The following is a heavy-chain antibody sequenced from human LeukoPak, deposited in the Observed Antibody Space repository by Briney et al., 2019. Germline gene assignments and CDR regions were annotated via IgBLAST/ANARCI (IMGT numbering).Heavy chain of an antibody. J-gene: IGHJ4*02. CDR1: GYTFTSYG. CDR2: ISAYNGNT. V-gene: IGHV1-18*01. D-gene: IGHD6-19*01. Sequence: ASVKVSFKASGYTFTSYGISWVRQAPGQGLEWMGWISAYNGNTNYAQKLQGRVTMTTDTSTSTAYMELRSLRSDDTAVYYCARDKSRFGSGWFGFNYWGQGTLVTVSS. CDR3: ARDKSRFGSGWFGFNY.